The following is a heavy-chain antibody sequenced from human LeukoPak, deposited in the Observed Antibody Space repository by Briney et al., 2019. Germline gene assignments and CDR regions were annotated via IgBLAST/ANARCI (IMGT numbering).Heavy chain of an antibody. CDR1: GFTFDDYA. J-gene: IGHJ6*04. V-gene: IGHV3-9*01. CDR3: AELGITMIGGV. D-gene: IGHD3-10*02. Sequence: GRSLRLSCAASGFTFDDYAMHWVRQVPGKGLEWVSGVSWNSAIIGYADSVKGRFTISRDNAKNSLYLQMNSLRAEDTAVYYCAELGITMIGGVWGKGTTVTISS. CDR2: VSWNSAII.